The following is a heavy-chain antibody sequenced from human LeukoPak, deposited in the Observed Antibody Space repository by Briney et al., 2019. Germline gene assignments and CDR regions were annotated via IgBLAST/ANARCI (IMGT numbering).Heavy chain of an antibody. D-gene: IGHD4-17*01. Sequence: QPGGSLRLSCAASGLTVSSKYMSWVRQAPGKGLEWVSVMYNNGNTHYADSVKGRFIISRDNAKNSLYLQMNSLRPEDTAVYYCARVGGDRVAYWGQGTLVTVSS. CDR3: ARVGGDRVAY. J-gene: IGHJ4*02. CDR2: MYNNGNT. CDR1: GLTVSSKY. V-gene: IGHV3-53*01.